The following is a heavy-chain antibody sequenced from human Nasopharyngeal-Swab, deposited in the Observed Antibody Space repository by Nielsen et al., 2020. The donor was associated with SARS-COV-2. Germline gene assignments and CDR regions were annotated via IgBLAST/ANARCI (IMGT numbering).Heavy chain of an antibody. CDR1: GYTFSTYA. V-gene: IGHV7-4-1*02. J-gene: IGHJ4*02. CDR2: INTDPGNP. CDR3: ARDSRFLRSSSPFDF. D-gene: IGHD6-13*01. Sequence: ASVKVSCKASGYTFSTYAINWVRQAPGQGLEWMGWINTDPGNPTYVQGFTGRFVFSLDTSVSTAYMQISSLKAEDTAVYYCARDSRFLRSSSPFDFWGQGTLVTVSS.